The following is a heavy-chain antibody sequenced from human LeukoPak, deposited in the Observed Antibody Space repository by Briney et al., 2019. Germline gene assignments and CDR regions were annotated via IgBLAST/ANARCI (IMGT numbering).Heavy chain of an antibody. D-gene: IGHD2-15*01. J-gene: IGHJ4*02. CDR2: IYYSGST. CDR1: GGSISSSSYY. Sequence: SETLSLTCTVSGGSISSSSYYWGWIRQPPGKGLEWIGSIYYSGSTYYNPSLKSRVTISVDTPRNQFSLKLSSVTAADTAVYYCARQGWYLYYFDYWGQGTLVTVSS. V-gene: IGHV4-39*01. CDR3: ARQGWYLYYFDY.